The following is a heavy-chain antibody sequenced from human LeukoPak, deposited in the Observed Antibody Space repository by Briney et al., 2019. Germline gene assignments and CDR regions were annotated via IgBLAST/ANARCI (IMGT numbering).Heavy chain of an antibody. CDR2: ISAYNLNT. D-gene: IGHD4/OR15-4a*01. Sequence: ASVKVSCKASGYTFNAYAITWVRQAPGQGLEWMGWISAYNLNTNYAQNLQDRVTMTVDRSTTTAYMELRSLRFDDTAVYYCARVGDGASWPWEWFDPWGPGTLVTVSS. J-gene: IGHJ5*02. V-gene: IGHV1-18*01. CDR1: GYTFNAYA. CDR3: ARVGDGASWPWEWFDP.